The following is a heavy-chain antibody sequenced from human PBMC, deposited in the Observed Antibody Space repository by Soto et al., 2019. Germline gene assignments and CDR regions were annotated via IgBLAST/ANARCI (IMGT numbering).Heavy chain of an antibody. CDR1: DGSVSSGSYY. D-gene: IGHD5-12*01. Sequence: PSETLSLTCTVSDGSVSSGSYYWTWIRQPPGKGLEGIGYIYSSGSNLYNPSLKRRVILSVDTSMNQFTLKLSSVTAADTVVYCCASDTLGLCGSWGQGTRVTVSS. CDR2: IYSSGSN. V-gene: IGHV4-61*01. J-gene: IGHJ5*02. CDR3: ASDTLGLCGS.